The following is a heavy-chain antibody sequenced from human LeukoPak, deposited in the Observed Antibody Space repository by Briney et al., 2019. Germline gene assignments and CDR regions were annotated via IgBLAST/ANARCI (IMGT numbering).Heavy chain of an antibody. CDR2: ISSSSSYI. D-gene: IGHD3-16*01. CDR3: ARSPILRSPGYYYYYMDV. V-gene: IGHV3-21*01. CDR1: GFTFSSYS. J-gene: IGHJ6*03. Sequence: GGSLRLSCAASGFTFSSYSMNWVRQVPGKGLEWVSSISSSSSYIYYADSVKGRFTISRDNAKNSLYLQMNSLRAEDTAVYYCARSPILRSPGYYYYYMDVWGKGTTVTVSS.